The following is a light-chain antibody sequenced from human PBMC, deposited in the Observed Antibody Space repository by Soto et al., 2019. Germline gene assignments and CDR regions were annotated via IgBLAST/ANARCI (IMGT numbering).Light chain of an antibody. V-gene: IGLV3-1*01. CDR1: KLGNKY. CDR3: QAWDSSTAV. J-gene: IGLJ2*01. CDR2: EDR. Sequence: SYELTQPPSVSVSPGQTASITCSGDKLGNKYAFWYQQKPGQSPVVVIYEDRKRPSGIPERFSGSNSGNTATLTISGTQAMDEADYYCQAWDSSTAVFGGGTKVTVL.